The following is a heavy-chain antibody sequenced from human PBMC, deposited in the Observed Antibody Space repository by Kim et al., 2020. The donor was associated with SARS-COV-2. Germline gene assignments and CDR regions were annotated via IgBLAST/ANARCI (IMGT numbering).Heavy chain of an antibody. CDR2: INPNSGGT. Sequence: ASVKVSCKASGYTFTGYYMHWVRQAPGQGLEWMGRINPNSGGTNYAQKFQGRVTMTRDTSISTAYMELSRLRSDDTAVYYCAREGTYYDYVWGSYRLNWFDPWGQGTLVTVSS. CDR3: AREGTYYDYVWGSYRLNWFDP. J-gene: IGHJ5*02. D-gene: IGHD3-16*02. V-gene: IGHV1-2*06. CDR1: GYTFTGYY.